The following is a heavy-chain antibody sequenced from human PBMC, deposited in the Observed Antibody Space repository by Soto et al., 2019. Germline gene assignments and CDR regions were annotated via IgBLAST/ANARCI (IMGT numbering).Heavy chain of an antibody. V-gene: IGHV1-69*01. J-gene: IGHJ5*02. CDR1: GGTFSSYA. Sequence: QVQLVQSGAEVKKPGSSVKVSCKASGGTFSSYAISWVRQAPGQGLEWMGGIIPIFGTANYAQKFQGRVTITADESTSTAYMELSCLSSEDTAVYYCARGNRIAVASLNWFDPWGQGTLVTVSS. CDR2: IIPIFGTA. CDR3: ARGNRIAVASLNWFDP. D-gene: IGHD6-19*01.